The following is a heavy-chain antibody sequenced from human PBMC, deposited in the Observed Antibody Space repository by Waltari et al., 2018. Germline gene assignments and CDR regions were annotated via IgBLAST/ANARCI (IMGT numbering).Heavy chain of an antibody. Sequence: QVQLQQWGAGLLKPSETLSLTCAVYGGSFSGYYWSWTRKPPGKGLEGIGEINHSGSTNYHPSLKSRVTISVDTSKNQFSLKLSSVTAADTAVYYCASGGSYGGWFDPWGQGTLVTVSS. V-gene: IGHV4-34*01. CDR3: ASGGSYGGWFDP. CDR1: GGSFSGYY. J-gene: IGHJ5*02. CDR2: INHSGST. D-gene: IGHD1-26*01.